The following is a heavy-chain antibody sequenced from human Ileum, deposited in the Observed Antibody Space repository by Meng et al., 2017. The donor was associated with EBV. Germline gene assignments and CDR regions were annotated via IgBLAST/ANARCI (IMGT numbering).Heavy chain of an antibody. CDR2: IYDSGST. CDR1: GYSIRSTNW. Sequence: QVERTGSGRRLVQPSDTLSLTCAVSGYSIRSTNWWGWIRQPPGKGLEWIGYIYDSGSTSYNPSLKSRVTMAVDTSKNQFSLNLNSVTAVDTAVYYCARNVPGTSAYYDWGQGTLVTVSS. V-gene: IGHV4-28*01. CDR3: ARNVPGTSAYYD. J-gene: IGHJ4*02. D-gene: IGHD3-22*01.